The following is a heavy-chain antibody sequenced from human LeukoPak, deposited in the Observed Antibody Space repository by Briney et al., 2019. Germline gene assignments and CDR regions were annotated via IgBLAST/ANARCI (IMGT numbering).Heavy chain of an antibody. D-gene: IGHD3-3*01. J-gene: IGHJ6*03. CDR2: ISGSGDNT. CDR1: GFTFNNYA. CDR3: ARDRYYDFWSGYLSGYYYYMDV. V-gene: IGHV3-23*01. Sequence: QPGGSLRLSCAASGFTFNNYAMSWVRQAPGKGLEWVSTISGSGDNTYYAESVKGRFTISKDNAKNSLYLQMNSLRAEDTAVYYCARDRYYDFWSGYLSGYYYYMDVWGKGTTVTVSS.